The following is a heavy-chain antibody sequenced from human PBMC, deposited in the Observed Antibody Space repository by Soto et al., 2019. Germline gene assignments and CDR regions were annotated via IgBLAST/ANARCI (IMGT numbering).Heavy chain of an antibody. J-gene: IGHJ5*01. CDR3: ARGWIFGVVRGGLPFDS. V-gene: IGHV1-18*01. CDR2: ISAYNGNT. Sequence: ASVKVSCKASGYTFTSYGISWVRQAPGQGLEWMGWISAYNGNTNYAQKLQGRVTMTTDTSTSTAYMELRSLRSDDTAVYYCARGWIFGVVRGGLPFDSWGQGTLVTVAS. CDR1: GYTFTSYG. D-gene: IGHD3-3*01.